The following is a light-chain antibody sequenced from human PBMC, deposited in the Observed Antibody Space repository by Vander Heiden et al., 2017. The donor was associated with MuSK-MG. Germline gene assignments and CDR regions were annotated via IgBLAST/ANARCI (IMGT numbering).Light chain of an antibody. J-gene: IGKJ4*01. Sequence: DIVMTQSPDSLAVSLGERATINCKSSQSVLYSSNNNNYLAWYQQKPGQPPRLLIYWASTRESGVPDRFSGSGSGTDFTLTISGLQAEDVAVYYCQQYYSTPLTFGGGTKVEIK. CDR2: WAS. CDR1: QSVLYSSNNNNY. V-gene: IGKV4-1*01. CDR3: QQYYSTPLT.